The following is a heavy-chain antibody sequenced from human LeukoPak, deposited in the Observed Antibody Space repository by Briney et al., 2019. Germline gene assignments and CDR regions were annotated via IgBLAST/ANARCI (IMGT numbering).Heavy chain of an antibody. D-gene: IGHD3-10*01. CDR2: TRDKTKRYST. J-gene: IGHJ4*02. V-gene: IGHV3-72*01. Sequence: PGGSQRLSCAASGFAFSDHYMDWVRQAPGKGLEWVGRTRDKTKRYSTEYAASVKGRFTISRGGSENSLYLQMDSLKTEDTAVYYCARAVRITAGYYFDSWGQGTLVTVSS. CDR3: ARAVRITAGYYFDS. CDR1: GFAFSDHY.